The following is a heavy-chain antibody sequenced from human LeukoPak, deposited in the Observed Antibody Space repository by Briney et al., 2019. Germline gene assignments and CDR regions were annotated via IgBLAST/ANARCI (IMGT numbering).Heavy chain of an antibody. V-gene: IGHV4-39*07. D-gene: IGHD4-17*01. CDR1: GGSISSSSYY. CDR2: IYYSGST. Sequence: SETLSLTCTVSGGSISSSSYYWGWIRQPPGKGLEWIGSIYYSGSTYYNPSLKSRVTISVDTSKNQFSLKLSSVTAADTAVYYCARDDFGDYVWGKGTTVTVSS. J-gene: IGHJ6*04. CDR3: ARDDFGDYV.